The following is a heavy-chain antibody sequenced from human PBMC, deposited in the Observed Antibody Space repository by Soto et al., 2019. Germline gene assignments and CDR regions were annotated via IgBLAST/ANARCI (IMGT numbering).Heavy chain of an antibody. V-gene: IGHV4-4*02. CDR1: GCSISSSNW. CDR2: IYHSGST. Sequence: SETLSLTCAVSGCSISSSNWWSWVRQPPGKGLEWIGEIYHSGSTNYNPSLKSRVTISVDKSKNQFSLKLSSVTAADTAVYYCARVVVAGTWDWFDPWGQGTLVTVS. D-gene: IGHD6-19*01. J-gene: IGHJ5*02. CDR3: ARVVVAGTWDWFDP.